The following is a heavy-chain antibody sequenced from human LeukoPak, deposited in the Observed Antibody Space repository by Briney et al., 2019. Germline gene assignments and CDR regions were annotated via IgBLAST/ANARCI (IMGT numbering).Heavy chain of an antibody. CDR1: GFTFSSYG. CDR3: ARDMSGTYPDY. V-gene: IGHV3-30*02. J-gene: IGHJ4*02. CDR2: IRYDGSNK. D-gene: IGHD1-26*01. Sequence: GVSLRLSCAASGFTFSSYGFHWVRQAPGKGLEWVAFIRYDGSNKYYRDSVRGRFTISRDDSNTLYLQMNSLRADDTALYYCARDMSGTYPDYWGQGTLVTVSS.